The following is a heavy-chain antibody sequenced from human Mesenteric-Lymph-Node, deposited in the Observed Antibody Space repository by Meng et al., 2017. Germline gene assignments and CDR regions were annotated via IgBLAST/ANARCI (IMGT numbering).Heavy chain of an antibody. CDR3: TRVVASIKTFDY. CDR2: TYYRSKWYS. J-gene: IGHJ4*02. CDR1: GDSVSSNSAA. V-gene: IGHV6-1*01. D-gene: IGHD5-12*01. Sequence: SCVISGDSVSSNSAAWNWIRQSPSRGLEWLGRTYYRSKWYSDYAVSVKSRITVNSDTSKNQFSLQLTSVTPEDTAVYYCTRVVASIKTFDYWGQGILVTVSS.